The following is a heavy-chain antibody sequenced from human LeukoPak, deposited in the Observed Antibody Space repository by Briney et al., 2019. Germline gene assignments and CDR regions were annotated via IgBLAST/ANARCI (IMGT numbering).Heavy chain of an antibody. D-gene: IGHD2-2*01. CDR3: AGGVVPAPEEVPRQFDP. CDR1: GGSISSSSYY. Sequence: SETLSLTCTVSGGSISSSSYYWGWIRQPPGKGLEWIGYIYYSGSTNYNPSLKSRVTISVDTSKNQFSLKLSSVTAADTAVYYCAGGVVPAPEEVPRQFDPWGQGTLVTVSS. J-gene: IGHJ5*02. V-gene: IGHV4-61*05. CDR2: IYYSGST.